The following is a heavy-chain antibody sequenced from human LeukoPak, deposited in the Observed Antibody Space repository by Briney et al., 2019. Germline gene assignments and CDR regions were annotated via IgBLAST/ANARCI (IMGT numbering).Heavy chain of an antibody. V-gene: IGHV3-53*01. CDR1: GFTVSSIH. CDR3: ARGGRGSAAVVAPRSFDI. J-gene: IGHJ3*02. Sequence: GGSLRLSCAASGFTVSSIHMVWVRQAPGKGLERVSVTYTGGNSYYADSVKGRFIISRDISKSTLYLQMNSLRAEDSALYYCARGGRGSAAVVAPRSFDIWGQGTMVTVSS. CDR2: TYTGGNS. D-gene: IGHD3-22*01.